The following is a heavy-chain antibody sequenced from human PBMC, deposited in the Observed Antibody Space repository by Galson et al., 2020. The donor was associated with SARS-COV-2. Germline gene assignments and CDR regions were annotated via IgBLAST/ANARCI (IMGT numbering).Heavy chain of an antibody. Sequence: GESLKISCAASGFTFSSYSMNWVRQAPGKGLEWVSSISSSSSYIYYADSVKGRFTISRDNAKNSLYLQMNRLRAEETAVYYCAREGRDEYNWNDPPFDPWGQGTLVTVSS. CDR3: AREGRDEYNWNDPPFDP. J-gene: IGHJ5*02. V-gene: IGHV3-21*01. CDR2: ISSSSSYI. D-gene: IGHD1-20*01. CDR1: GFTFSSYS.